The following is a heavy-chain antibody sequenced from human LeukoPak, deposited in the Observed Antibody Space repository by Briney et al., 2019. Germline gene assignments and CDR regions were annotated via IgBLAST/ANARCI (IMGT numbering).Heavy chain of an antibody. V-gene: IGHV3-23*01. CDR3: ATRGTGTAAGDY. J-gene: IGHJ4*02. D-gene: IGHD1-7*01. CDR2: ISGSGGST. CDR1: GFTFSSYA. Sequence: GGSLRPSCAASGFTFSSYAMNWVRQAPVKGLEWISAISGSGGSTYYADSVKGRFTISRDNSKNTLYLQMNSLRAEDTAVYYFATRGTGTAAGDYWGQGTLVTVSS.